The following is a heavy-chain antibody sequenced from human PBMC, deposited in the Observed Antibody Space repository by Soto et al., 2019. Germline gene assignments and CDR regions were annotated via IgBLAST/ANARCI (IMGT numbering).Heavy chain of an antibody. CDR2: IFSSGTT. CDR1: GDSISSGNKY. V-gene: IGHV4-30-4*01. D-gene: IGHD3-16*01. Sequence: SETLSLTCTVSGDSISSGNKYWSWIRQAPGKGLEWIGYIFSSGTTYYNPSLKSRLTMSLDTSQNQFSLRLASVTDADSAVYYCARVPSPFDYYYAMDVWGQGTTVTAP. J-gene: IGHJ6*02. CDR3: ARVPSPFDYYYAMDV.